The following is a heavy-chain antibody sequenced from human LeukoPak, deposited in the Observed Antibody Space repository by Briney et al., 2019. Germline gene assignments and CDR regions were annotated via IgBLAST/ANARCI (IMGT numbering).Heavy chain of an antibody. CDR3: ARSPGDY. CDR2: INPNSGGT. V-gene: IGHV1-2*04. D-gene: IGHD1-1*01. Sequence: ASVKVSCKASGYTFTGYYMHWVRQAPGQGLEWMGWINPNSGGTNYAQKFQGWVTMTTDTSASTAYMELTSLTSDDAAVYYCARSPGDYWGQGTLVTVSS. CDR1: GYTFTGYY. J-gene: IGHJ4*02.